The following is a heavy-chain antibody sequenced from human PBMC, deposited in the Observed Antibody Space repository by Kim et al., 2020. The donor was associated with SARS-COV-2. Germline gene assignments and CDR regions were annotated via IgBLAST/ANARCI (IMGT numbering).Heavy chain of an antibody. Sequence: SVKVSCKASGGTFSSYAISWVRQAPGQGLEWMGGIIPIFGTANYAQKFQGRVTITADESTSTAYMELSSLRSEDTAVYYCARASRAAAAALYYYYGMDVWGQGTTVTVSS. CDR2: IIPIFGTA. J-gene: IGHJ6*02. D-gene: IGHD6-13*01. CDR3: ARASRAAAAALYYYYGMDV. CDR1: GGTFSSYA. V-gene: IGHV1-69*13.